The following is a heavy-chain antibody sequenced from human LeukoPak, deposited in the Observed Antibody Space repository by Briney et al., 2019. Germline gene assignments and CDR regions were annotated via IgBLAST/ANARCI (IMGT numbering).Heavy chain of an antibody. V-gene: IGHV4-4*07. Sequence: SETLSLTCTVSGGSISSYYWSWIRQPAGKGLEWIGRVYTSGSTNYNPSLKSRVTMSVDTSKNQFSLKLSSVTAADTAVYYCARDSRYCSGGSCYSNWFDPWGQGTLVTVSS. CDR2: VYTSGST. CDR1: GGSISSYY. D-gene: IGHD2-15*01. J-gene: IGHJ5*02. CDR3: ARDSRYCSGGSCYSNWFDP.